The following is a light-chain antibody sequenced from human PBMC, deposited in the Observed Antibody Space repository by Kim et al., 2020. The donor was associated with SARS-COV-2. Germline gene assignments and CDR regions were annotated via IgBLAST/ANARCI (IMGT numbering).Light chain of an antibody. CDR1: RSVGSY. CDR2: DAS. V-gene: IGKV3-11*01. J-gene: IGKJ4*01. CDR3: QQRFNWPPLT. Sequence: PAARATLACRASRSVGSYLAWYQQSPGQAPRLLISDASNRAPGIPARFSGSGSGTDFTLTIRSLEPEDSAVYYCQQRFNWPPLTFGGGTKVDIK.